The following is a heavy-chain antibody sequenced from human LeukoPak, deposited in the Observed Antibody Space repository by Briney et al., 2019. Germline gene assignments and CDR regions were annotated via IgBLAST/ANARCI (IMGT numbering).Heavy chain of an antibody. Sequence: GGSLRLSCAASGFTFSSYAMSWVRQAPGKGLEWVSAISGSVGSTYYADSVKGRFTISRDNSKNTLYLQMNSLRAEDTAVYYCASGGYSYGGKIDYWGQGTLVTVPP. J-gene: IGHJ4*02. CDR1: GFTFSSYA. CDR3: ASGGYSYGGKIDY. CDR2: ISGSVGST. D-gene: IGHD5-18*01. V-gene: IGHV3-23*01.